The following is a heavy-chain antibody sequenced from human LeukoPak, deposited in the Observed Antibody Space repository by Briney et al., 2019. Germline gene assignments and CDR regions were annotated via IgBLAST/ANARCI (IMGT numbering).Heavy chain of an antibody. D-gene: IGHD6-19*01. Sequence: PGRSLRLSCEAYGFNLSSYFMHWVRQSPGKGLEWVALIWFDGSDENYSDSVKGRFTISRDNSNNTLYLQMDSLRADDTGVYYCAKNFRPFTPLAGAGPGYVCDSWGQGTLVTVSS. CDR2: IWFDGSDE. V-gene: IGHV3-33*03. CDR3: AKNFRPFTPLAGAGPGYVCDS. CDR1: GFNLSSYF. J-gene: IGHJ4*02.